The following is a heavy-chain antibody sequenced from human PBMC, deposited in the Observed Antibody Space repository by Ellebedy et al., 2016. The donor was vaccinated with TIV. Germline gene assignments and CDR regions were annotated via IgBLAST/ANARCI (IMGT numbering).Heavy chain of an antibody. CDR1: GYTFTSHY. D-gene: IGHD1-26*01. J-gene: IGHJ4*02. Sequence: AASVQVSCKTSGYTFTSHYIHRVRQAPGQGLVWKGLINPLGGTTNYAQKFQGRVTMTSDTSTSTVYMELSSLRSEDTAVYYCTTVRKWVVGLDYWGLGTLVTVSS. CDR2: INPLGGTT. V-gene: IGHV1-46*01. CDR3: TTVRKWVVGLDY.